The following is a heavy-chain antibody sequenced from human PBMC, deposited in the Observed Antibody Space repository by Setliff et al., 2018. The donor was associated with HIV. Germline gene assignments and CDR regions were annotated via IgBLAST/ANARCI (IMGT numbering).Heavy chain of an antibody. CDR3: ARGPRYNWNSYYYMDV. CDR1: GGTFNSYA. D-gene: IGHD1-20*01. Sequence: RASVKVSCKSSGGTFNSYAIIWVRQAPGQGLEWMGGIIPAFGTTNYAQKFQGRVTITADESTSTAYMELSSLRSEDTAVYYCARGPRYNWNSYYYMDVWGKGTTVTVS. CDR2: IIPAFGTT. V-gene: IGHV1-69*13. J-gene: IGHJ6*03.